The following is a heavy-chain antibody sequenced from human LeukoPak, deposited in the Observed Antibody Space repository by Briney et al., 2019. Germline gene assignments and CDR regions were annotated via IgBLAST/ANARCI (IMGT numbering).Heavy chain of an antibody. D-gene: IGHD3-3*01. Sequence: SETLSLTCTVSGGSISSYYWSWIRQPPGKGLEWIGYIYYSGSTNYNPSLKSRVTISVDTSKNQFSLKLSSVTAADTAVYYCVRGGPPITIFGVVISWFDPWGKGTLVTVSS. CDR1: GGSISSYY. J-gene: IGHJ5*02. CDR2: IYYSGST. V-gene: IGHV4-59*01. CDR3: VRGGPPITIFGVVISWFDP.